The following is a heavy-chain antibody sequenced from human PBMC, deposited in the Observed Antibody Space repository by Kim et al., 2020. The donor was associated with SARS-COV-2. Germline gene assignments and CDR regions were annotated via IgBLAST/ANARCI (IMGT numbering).Heavy chain of an antibody. J-gene: IGHJ5*02. V-gene: IGHV3-23*03. CDR1: GFTFSSYA. CDR2: IYSGGSST. D-gene: IGHD3-22*01. Sequence: GGSLRLSCAASGFTFSSYAMSWVRQAPGKGLEWVSVIYSGGSSTYYADSVKGRFTISRDNSKNTLYLQMNSLRAEDTAVYYCAKSETYYYDSSGYYGWFDPWGQGTLVTVSS. CDR3: AKSETYYYDSSGYYGWFDP.